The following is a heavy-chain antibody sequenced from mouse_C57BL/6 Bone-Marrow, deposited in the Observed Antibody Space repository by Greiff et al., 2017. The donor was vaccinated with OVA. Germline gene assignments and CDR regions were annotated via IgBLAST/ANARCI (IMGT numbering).Heavy chain of an antibody. D-gene: IGHD2-4*01. CDR1: GFSLTSYA. Sequence: QVQLKESGPGLVAPSQSLSITCTVSGFSLTSYAISWVRQPPGKGLEWLGVIWTGGGTNYTSALKSRLSISKDNSKSQVFLKMNSLQTDDTARYYCASTYDYDVYYAMDYWGQGTSVTVSS. CDR3: ASTYDYDVYYAMDY. CDR2: IWTGGGT. J-gene: IGHJ4*01. V-gene: IGHV2-9-1*01.